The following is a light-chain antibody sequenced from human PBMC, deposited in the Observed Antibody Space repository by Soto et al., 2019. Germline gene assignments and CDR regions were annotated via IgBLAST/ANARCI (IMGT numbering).Light chain of an antibody. J-gene: IGKJ1*01. CDR3: QQYGSSGT. CDR2: GTS. CDR1: QSVSSSY. Sequence: EIVLTQSPGTLSLSPGERATLSFRASQSVSSSYLAWYQQKPGQAPRLLIYGTSNRATGIPDRFSGSGSGTDFTLTISRLEPEDFAVYYCQQYGSSGTFGQGTKVDI. V-gene: IGKV3-20*01.